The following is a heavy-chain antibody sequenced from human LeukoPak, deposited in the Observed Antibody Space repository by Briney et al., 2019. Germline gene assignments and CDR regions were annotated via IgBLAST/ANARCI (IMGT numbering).Heavy chain of an antibody. CDR1: GGSFSGYY. CDR3: ARGPYSYDSSGAFDI. V-gene: IGHV4-34*01. D-gene: IGHD3-22*01. CDR2: IKHSGST. J-gene: IGHJ3*02. Sequence: IPSETLSLTCAVYGGSFSGYYWTWIRQPPGKGLEWIGEIKHSGSTNYKSSLKSRVTISIDTSKNQFSLKLSSVTAADTAVYFCARGPYSYDSSGAFDIWGQGTMVTVSS.